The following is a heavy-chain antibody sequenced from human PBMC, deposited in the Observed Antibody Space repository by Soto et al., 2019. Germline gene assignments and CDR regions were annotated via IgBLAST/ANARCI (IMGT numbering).Heavy chain of an antibody. V-gene: IGHV1-69*12. Sequence: QVQLVQSGAEVKKPGSSMKVSCKASGGTFISYAISWVRQAPGQGLEWMGGIIPIFGTADYAQKFHGRVTITADESTSTAYMELSSLRSEDTAVYYCARGITGTVTYYYGLDVWGQGTTVTVSS. CDR2: IIPIFGTA. D-gene: IGHD1-20*01. J-gene: IGHJ6*02. CDR3: ARGITGTVTYYYGLDV. CDR1: GGTFISYA.